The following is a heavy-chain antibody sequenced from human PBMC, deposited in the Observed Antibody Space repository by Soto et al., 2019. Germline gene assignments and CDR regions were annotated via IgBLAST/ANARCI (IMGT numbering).Heavy chain of an antibody. J-gene: IGHJ3*02. CDR2: IYYSGST. V-gene: IGHV4-31*03. D-gene: IGHD3-22*01. Sequence: SETLSLTCTVSGGSISSGGYYWSWIRQHPGKGPEWIGYIYYSGSTYYNPSLKSRVTISVDTSKNQFSLKLSSVTAADTAVYYCARAGGMLGSSYYYDSSGPEQYAFDIWGQGTMVTVSS. CDR1: GGSISSGGYY. CDR3: ARAGGMLGSSYYYDSSGPEQYAFDI.